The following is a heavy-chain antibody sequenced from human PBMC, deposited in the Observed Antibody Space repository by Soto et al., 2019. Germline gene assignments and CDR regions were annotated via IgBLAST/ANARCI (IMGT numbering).Heavy chain of an antibody. J-gene: IGHJ6*01. CDR1: GYSFTSYW. CDR2: IDPSDSYT. Sequence: GESLKISCKGSGYSFTSYWISWVRQMPGKGLEWMGRIDPSDSYTNYSPSFQGHVTISADKSISTAYLQWSSLKASDTAMYYCARRVRTEKSYYYYYYGMDVWGQGTTVTVSS. D-gene: IGHD4-17*01. V-gene: IGHV5-10-1*01. CDR3: ARRVRTEKSYYYYYYGMDV.